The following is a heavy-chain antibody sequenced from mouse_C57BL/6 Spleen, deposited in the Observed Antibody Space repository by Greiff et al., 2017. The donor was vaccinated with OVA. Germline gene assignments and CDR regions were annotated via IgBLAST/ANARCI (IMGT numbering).Heavy chain of an antibody. CDR1: GYAFSSSW. Sequence: QVQLQQSGPELVKPGASVKISCKASGYAFSSSWMNWVKQRPGKGLEWIGRIYPGDGDTNYNGKFKGKGTLTADKSSSTAYMQLSSLTSEDSAVYFCARGEDDGYSFAYWGQGTLVTVSA. CDR2: IYPGDGDT. D-gene: IGHD2-3*01. CDR3: ARGEDDGYSFAY. J-gene: IGHJ3*01. V-gene: IGHV1-82*01.